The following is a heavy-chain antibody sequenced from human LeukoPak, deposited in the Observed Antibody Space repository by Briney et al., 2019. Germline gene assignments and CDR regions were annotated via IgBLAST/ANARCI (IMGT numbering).Heavy chain of an antibody. D-gene: IGHD3-22*01. Sequence: ASVTVSCKASGYTFTSYGAGWVRQAPGQGLEWMGWISAYNGNTNYAQKLQGRVTMTTDTSTSTAYMELRSLRSDDTAVYYCARDGAYYYDSSGYYQFDYWGQGTLVTVSS. CDR3: ARDGAYYYDSSGYYQFDY. J-gene: IGHJ4*02. CDR1: GYTFTSYG. V-gene: IGHV1-18*01. CDR2: ISAYNGNT.